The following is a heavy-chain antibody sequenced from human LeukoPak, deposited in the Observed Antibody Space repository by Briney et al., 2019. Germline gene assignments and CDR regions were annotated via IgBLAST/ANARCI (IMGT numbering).Heavy chain of an antibody. CDR1: GGSISGYY. D-gene: IGHD3-3*01. J-gene: IGHJ4*02. CDR3: ARELIFGVVDY. CDR2: IYYSGST. V-gene: IGHV4-59*12. Sequence: SETLSLTCTVSGGSISGYYWSWIRQPPGKGLEWIGYIYYSGSTNYNPSLKSRVTISVDTSKNQFSLKLSSVTAADTAVYYCARELIFGVVDYWGQGTLVTVSS.